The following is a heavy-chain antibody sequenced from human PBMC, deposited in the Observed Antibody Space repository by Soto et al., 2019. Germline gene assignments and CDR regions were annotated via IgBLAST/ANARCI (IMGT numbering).Heavy chain of an antibody. Sequence: QLQLVQSGPEAKKPGASVKVSCKSSGYTFAPSTIGWLRQAPGQGPEWMGWIKAYSGNTNYAQKLQCRFTRNTDTSTSTAYMELRSMTTDDTAIYYCAIADYGDDDYWGQGTLVTVSS. CDR3: AIADYGDDDY. CDR2: IKAYSGNT. V-gene: IGHV1-18*01. D-gene: IGHD4-17*01. J-gene: IGHJ4*02. CDR1: GYTFAPST.